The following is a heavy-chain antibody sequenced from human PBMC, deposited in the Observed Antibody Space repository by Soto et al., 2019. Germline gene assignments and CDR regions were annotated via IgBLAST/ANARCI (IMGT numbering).Heavy chain of an antibody. V-gene: IGHV4-30-4*01. CDR1: GGSISSGEYY. J-gene: IGHJ6*02. CDR3: ARDIVLVPAAHGTV. CDR2: ISYSGST. Sequence: SETLSLTCTVSGGSISSGEYYWTWIRQPPGKGLEWIGYISYSGSTHYSPSLKSRVSITVDTSKNQFSLNLASVSAEDTAVYYCARDIVLVPAAHGTVWGQGTTVTVSS. D-gene: IGHD2-2*01.